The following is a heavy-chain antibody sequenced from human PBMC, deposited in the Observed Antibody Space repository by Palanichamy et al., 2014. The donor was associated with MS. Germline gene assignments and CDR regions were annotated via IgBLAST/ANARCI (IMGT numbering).Heavy chain of an antibody. V-gene: IGHV3-33*01. Sequence: QVHLVESGGGVVQPGRSLRLSCAASGFTFSNYGMHWVRQAPGKGLEWVAVIWYDGSEEYYADSVKGRFTISRDNSNNMLHLHMNSLRVEDTAVYYCARDPMSDALFTGTWSDSWGHGTLVTVSS. CDR2: IWYDGSEE. CDR3: ARDPMSDALFTGTWSDS. J-gene: IGHJ5*01. D-gene: IGHD1-14*01. CDR1: GFTFSNYG.